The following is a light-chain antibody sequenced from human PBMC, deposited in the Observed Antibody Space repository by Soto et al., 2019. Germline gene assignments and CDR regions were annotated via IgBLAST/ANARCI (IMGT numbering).Light chain of an antibody. CDR3: SSYTSSSTRV. CDR1: SSDVGGYNY. J-gene: IGLJ1*01. V-gene: IGLV2-14*01. Sequence: QSALTQPASVSGSPGQSITISSTGTSSDVGGYNYVSWDQQHPGKAPKLMIYEVSNRPSGVSNRFSGSKSGNTASLTISGLQAEDEADYYCSSYTSSSTRVFGTGTKLTVL. CDR2: EVS.